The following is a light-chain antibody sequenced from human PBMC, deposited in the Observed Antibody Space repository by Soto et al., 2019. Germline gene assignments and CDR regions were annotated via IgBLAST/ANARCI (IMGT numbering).Light chain of an antibody. V-gene: IGKV1-39*01. CDR2: GAS. CDR3: QQTYTTPEIT. CDR1: QSISIY. J-gene: IGKJ5*01. Sequence: QMTHAPSTMSASVGGRITKKYRASQSISIYLNWYQLKPGKAPNLLMYGASYLKSGVPTRFSGSGSGTDFTLTISSLQPEDFAIYFCQQTYTTPEITFGQGTRLEIK.